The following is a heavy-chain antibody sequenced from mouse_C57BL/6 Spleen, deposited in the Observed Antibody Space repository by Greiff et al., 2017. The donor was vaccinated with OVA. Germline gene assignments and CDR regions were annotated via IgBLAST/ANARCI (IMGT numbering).Heavy chain of an antibody. D-gene: IGHD3-2*01. V-gene: IGHV1-85*01. CDR3: ARSDSDYYGY. Sequence: VKVEESGPELVKPGASVKLSCTASGYTFTSYDINWVKQRPGQGLEWIGWIYPSDGSTKYNEKFQGTATLTVDTSSSTAYMELHSLTSEDSAVYFCARSDSDYYGYWGQGTTLTVSS. CDR2: IYPSDGST. J-gene: IGHJ2*01. CDR1: GYTFTSYD.